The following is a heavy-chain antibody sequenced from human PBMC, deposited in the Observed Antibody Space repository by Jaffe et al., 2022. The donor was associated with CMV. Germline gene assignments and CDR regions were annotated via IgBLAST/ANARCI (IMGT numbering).Heavy chain of an antibody. Sequence: EVQLVESGGGLVQPGGSLRLSCSASGFTFSSYAMHWVRQAPGKGLEYVSAISSNGGSTYYADSVKGRFTISRDNSKNTLYLQMSSLRAEDTAVYYCVSSGYDDGGYYYYYMDVWGKGTTVTVSS. J-gene: IGHJ6*03. CDR3: VSSGYDDGGYYYYYMDV. CDR2: ISSNGGST. CDR1: GFTFSSYA. V-gene: IGHV3-64D*06. D-gene: IGHD5-12*01.